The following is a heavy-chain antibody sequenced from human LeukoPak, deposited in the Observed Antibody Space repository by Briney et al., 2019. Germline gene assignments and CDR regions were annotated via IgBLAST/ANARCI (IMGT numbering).Heavy chain of an antibody. V-gene: IGHV4-59*01. J-gene: IGHJ6*03. CDR3: ARDHGRWLQEMGYYHYMDV. CDR1: GGSISSYY. CDR2: IAYSGST. D-gene: IGHD5-24*01. Sequence: NPSETLSLTCNVSGGSISSYYWTWSRQPPGKGLQWIGYIAYSGSTNYNPSLKSRVTISVDTSKNQFSLKLSSVTAADTAVYYCARDHGRWLQEMGYYHYMDVWGKGTTVTISS.